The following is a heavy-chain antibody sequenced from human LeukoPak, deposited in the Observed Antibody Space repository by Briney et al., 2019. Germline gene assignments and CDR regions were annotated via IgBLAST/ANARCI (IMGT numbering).Heavy chain of an antibody. V-gene: IGHV5-51*01. Sequence: GASLQISCKGSGNTFTNYWIGWVRQLPGKGLEWMGIIYPGDSETRYSPSFQGQVTISADKSISTASLQWSSLKASDTAMYYCARRAPGDYGITYDYWGQGTQVTVSS. CDR2: IYPGDSET. CDR3: ARRAPGDYGITYDY. J-gene: IGHJ4*02. D-gene: IGHD4/OR15-4a*01. CDR1: GNTFTNYW.